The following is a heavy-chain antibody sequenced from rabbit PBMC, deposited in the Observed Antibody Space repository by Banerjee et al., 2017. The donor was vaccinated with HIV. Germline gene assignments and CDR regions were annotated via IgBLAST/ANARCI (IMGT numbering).Heavy chain of an antibody. Sequence: QSLEESGGDLVKPGASLTLTCTASGFSFSSSYYMCWVRQAPGKGLEWIACIYAGSSASTYYASWAKGRFTISKTSSTTVTLQMTSLTAADTATYFCASDSGYESFNLWGPGTLVTVS. D-gene: IGHD1-1*01. J-gene: IGHJ4*01. CDR2: IYAGSSAST. CDR1: GFSFSSSYY. CDR3: ASDSGYESFNL. V-gene: IGHV1S40*01.